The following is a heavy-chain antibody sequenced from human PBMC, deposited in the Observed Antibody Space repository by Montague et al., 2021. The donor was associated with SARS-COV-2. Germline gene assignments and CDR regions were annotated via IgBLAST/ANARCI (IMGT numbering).Heavy chain of an antibody. V-gene: IGHV4-59*01. Sequence: SETRSLTCTVSGGSISSNFWSWIRKPPGKGLEWIGNRYYGGSTXXXHXXTRRVTISVDTYKKQFSLQLSSVTAADTAVYYCARTRGYDPLFDFWGQGTLVTVSS. J-gene: IGHJ4*02. CDR1: GGSISSNF. CDR2: RYYGGST. CDR3: ARTRGYDPLFDF. D-gene: IGHD5-12*01.